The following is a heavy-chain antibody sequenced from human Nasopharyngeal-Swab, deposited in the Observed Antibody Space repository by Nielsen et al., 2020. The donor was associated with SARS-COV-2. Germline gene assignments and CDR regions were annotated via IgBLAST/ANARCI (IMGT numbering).Heavy chain of an antibody. CDR1: GFDFRNYW. Sequence: GGSLRLSCAGSGFDFRNYWMHWVRQVPGEGLVWVSRIDEGGYTHYVDSVRGRFTISRDNSKSTPYLQMNSLRADDTALYYCADPPFSEYWGQGTLVTVSS. V-gene: IGHV3-74*01. CDR2: IDEGGYT. CDR3: ADPPFSEY. J-gene: IGHJ4*02.